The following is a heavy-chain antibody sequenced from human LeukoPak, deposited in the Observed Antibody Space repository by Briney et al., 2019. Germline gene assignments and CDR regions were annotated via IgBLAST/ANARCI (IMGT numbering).Heavy chain of an antibody. CDR3: ARAIGNSGGVYAMSQGYDAFDI. Sequence: PSQTLSLTCTVSGGSISSDDYYWGWIRQPPGKGLEWIGSIYYSGSTYYNPSLKSRVTISVDTSKNQFFLKLSSVTAADTAVYYCARAIGNSGGVYAMSQGYDAFDIWGQGTMVTVSS. CDR1: GGSISSDDYY. V-gene: IGHV4-39*07. CDR2: IYYSGST. J-gene: IGHJ3*02. D-gene: IGHD2-8*01.